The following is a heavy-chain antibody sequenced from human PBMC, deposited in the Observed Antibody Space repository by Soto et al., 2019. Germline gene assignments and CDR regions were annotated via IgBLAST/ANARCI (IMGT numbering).Heavy chain of an antibody. J-gene: IGHJ4*02. V-gene: IGHV4-59*01. CDR1: GGSISSYY. CDR2: IYYSGST. Sequence: SETLSLTCTVSGGSISSYYWSWIRQPPGKGLEWIGYIYYSGSTNYNPSLKSRVTISVDTSKNQFSLKLSSLTAADTAVYHCARAGGYGGSHIHWGQGTLVTVSS. D-gene: IGHD5-12*01. CDR3: ARAGGYGGSHIH.